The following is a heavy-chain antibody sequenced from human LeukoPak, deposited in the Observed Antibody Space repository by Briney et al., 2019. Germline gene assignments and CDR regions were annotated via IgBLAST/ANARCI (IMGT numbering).Heavy chain of an antibody. CDR3: ARENYDILTGYPHFDY. D-gene: IGHD3-9*01. CDR2: IYTSGST. J-gene: IGHJ4*02. Sequence: SETLSLTCAVYGGSFSGYYWSWIRQPAGKGLEWIGRIYTSGSTNYNPSLKSRVTMSVDTSKNQFSLKLSSVTAADTAVYYCARENYDILTGYPHFDYWGQGTLVTVSS. V-gene: IGHV4-59*10. CDR1: GGSFSGYY.